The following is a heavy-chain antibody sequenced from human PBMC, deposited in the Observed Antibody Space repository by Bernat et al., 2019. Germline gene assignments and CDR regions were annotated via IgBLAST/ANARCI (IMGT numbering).Heavy chain of an antibody. CDR3: ARGVYCSGGSCYSRTLLSWYFDL. V-gene: IGHV3-30-3*01. CDR2: ISYDGSNK. D-gene: IGHD2-15*01. J-gene: IGHJ2*01. CDR1: GFTFSSYA. Sequence: QVQLVESGGGVVQPGRSLRLSCAASGFTFSSYAMHWVRQAPGKGLEWVAGISYDGSNKYYAESVQCRFTISRDNSKNTLYLQMNSLRAEETAVYYCARGVYCSGGSCYSRTLLSWYFDLWGRGTLVTVSS.